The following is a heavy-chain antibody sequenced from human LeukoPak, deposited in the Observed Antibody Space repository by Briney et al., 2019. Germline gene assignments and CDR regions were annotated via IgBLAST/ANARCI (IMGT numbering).Heavy chain of an antibody. CDR3: ARQGVVATIRDFDY. D-gene: IGHD5-12*01. Sequence: SETLSLTCTVSGGSISSYYWSWIRQPPGKGPEWIGYIYYSGSTNYNPSLKSRVTISVDTSKNQFSLKLSSVTAADTAVYYCARQGVVATIRDFDYWGQGTLVTVSS. J-gene: IGHJ4*02. CDR1: GGSISSYY. V-gene: IGHV4-59*08. CDR2: IYYSGST.